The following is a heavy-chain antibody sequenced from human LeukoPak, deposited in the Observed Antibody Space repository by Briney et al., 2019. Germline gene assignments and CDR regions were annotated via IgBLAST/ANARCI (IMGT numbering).Heavy chain of an antibody. CDR2: ISGSGADT. V-gene: IGHV3-23*01. D-gene: IGHD1-14*01. J-gene: IGHJ4*02. CDR1: GLAFSSST. Sequence: GGSLRLSCAASGLAFSSSTMSWVRQAPGKGLECVSIISGSGADTYYTDSVTGRFTISRDNSKNTLFLQMNTLRADDTAVYYCAGRPSGAGLAPPDYWGQGALVTVSS. CDR3: AGRPSGAGLAPPDY.